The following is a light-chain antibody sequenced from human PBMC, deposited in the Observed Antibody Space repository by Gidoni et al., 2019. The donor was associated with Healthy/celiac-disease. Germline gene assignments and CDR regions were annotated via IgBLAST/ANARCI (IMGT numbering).Light chain of an antibody. V-gene: IGLV1-44*01. J-gene: IGLJ2*01. CDR1: SSNIGSNT. Sequence: QSVLTKPPSASGTRGQRATISCSGSSSNIGSNTVNWYQQLPGTPPKLLIYINNQRPSGVPARCSGSKSGTSASLAISGLQSEDEADYYCAAWDDSRKVFGGGTKLTVL. CDR3: AAWDDSRKV. CDR2: INN.